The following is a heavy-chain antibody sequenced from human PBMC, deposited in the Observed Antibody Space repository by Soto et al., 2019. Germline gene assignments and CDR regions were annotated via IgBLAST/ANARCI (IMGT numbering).Heavy chain of an antibody. CDR2: ISSSGSTI. V-gene: IGHV3-11*01. CDR1: GFTFSDYY. J-gene: IGHJ6*02. D-gene: IGHD3-3*01. CDR3: ARHYDFWSRYWGPRNKNYGMDV. Sequence: GGSLRLSCAASGFTFSDYYMSWIRQAPGKGLEWVSYISSSGSTIYYADSVKGRFTIPRDNAKNSLYLQMNSLRAEDTAVYYCARHYDFWSRYWGPRNKNYGMDVWGQGTTVTVSS.